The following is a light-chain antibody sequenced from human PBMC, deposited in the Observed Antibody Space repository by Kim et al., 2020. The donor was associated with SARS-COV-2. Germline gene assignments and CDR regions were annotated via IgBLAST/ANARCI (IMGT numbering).Light chain of an antibody. CDR1: QSFSSN. CDR2: DAS. CDR3: QQYSNWPLT. Sequence: VSPGETATLTCRPSQSFSSNLAWYQQKPGQTPRLLIYDASTRATGIPARFSGSGSGTEFTLTISSLQSEDFAVYYCQQYSNWPLTFGGGTKVDIK. V-gene: IGKV3-15*01. J-gene: IGKJ4*01.